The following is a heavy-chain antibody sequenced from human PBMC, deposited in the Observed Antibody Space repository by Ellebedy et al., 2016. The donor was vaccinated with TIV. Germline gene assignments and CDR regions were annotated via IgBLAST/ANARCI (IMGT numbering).Heavy chain of an antibody. CDR3: ARQQYDFWSGYYYDY. V-gene: IGHV4-39*01. D-gene: IGHD3-3*01. CDR2: IYYSGNT. J-gene: IGHJ4*02. CDR1: GGSISSSSYY. Sequence: MPSETLSLTCTVSGGSISSSSYYWGWIRQPPGKGLEWIGSIYYSGNTYYNPSLKSRVTISVDTSKNQFSLKLSSVTAADTAVYYCARQQYDFWSGYYYDYWGQGTLVTVSS.